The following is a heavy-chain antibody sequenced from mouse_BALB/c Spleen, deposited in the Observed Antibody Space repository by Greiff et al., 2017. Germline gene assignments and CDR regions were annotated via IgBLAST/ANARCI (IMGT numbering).Heavy chain of an antibody. V-gene: IGHV5-17*02. J-gene: IGHJ2*01. CDR1: GFTFSSFG. CDR2: ISSGSSTI. CDR3: ATSTYDGNFDY. D-gene: IGHD2-3*01. Sequence: EVQLQESGGGLVQPGGSRKLSCAASGFTFSSFGMHWVRQAPEKGLEWVAYISSGSSTIYYADTVKGRFTISRDNPKNTLFLQMTSLRSEDTAMYYCATSTYDGNFDYWGQGTTLTVPP.